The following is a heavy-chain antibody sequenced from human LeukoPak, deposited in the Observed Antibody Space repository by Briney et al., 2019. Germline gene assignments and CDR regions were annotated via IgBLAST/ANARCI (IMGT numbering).Heavy chain of an antibody. CDR2: ISSSISTI. Sequence: GGSPRLSCAASGITFSSCSMSWVRQAPGKGLEWVSYISSSISTIYYADSVKGRFTISRDNAKNSLYLQMNSLRAEDTAVYYCARKRMQLAPTDYWGQGTLVTVSS. CDR1: GITFSSCS. V-gene: IGHV3-48*01. J-gene: IGHJ4*02. D-gene: IGHD6-6*01. CDR3: ARKRMQLAPTDY.